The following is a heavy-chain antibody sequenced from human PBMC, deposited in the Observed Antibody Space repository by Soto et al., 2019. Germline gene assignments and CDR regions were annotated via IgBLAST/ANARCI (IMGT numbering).Heavy chain of an antibody. J-gene: IGHJ4*02. D-gene: IGHD3-10*01. V-gene: IGHV1-2*04. CDR2: INPNSGGT. Sequence: QVQLVQSGAEVKKPGASVKVSCKASGYTFTGYYMHWVRQAPGQGLEWMGWINPNSGGTNYAQKFQGWVTMTRDTXXSTAYMALSRLRSADTAVYYGARGLGLGSGRLFDYWGQGTLVTVSS. CDR1: GYTFTGYY. CDR3: ARGLGLGSGRLFDY.